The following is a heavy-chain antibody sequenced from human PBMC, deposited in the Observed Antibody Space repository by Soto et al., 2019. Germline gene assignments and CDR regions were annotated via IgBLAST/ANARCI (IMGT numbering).Heavy chain of an antibody. V-gene: IGHV3-23*01. Sequence: GRSLRLSCAASGFTFSTYAMNWVRQAPGKGLKWVSAISGGGGSTYYADSVKGRVTISRDNSKNTLYLQMNSLRAEDTAVYYCAKVSLGALTFTDYYYYGLDVWGQGTTVTVSS. CDR2: ISGGGGST. D-gene: IGHD1-26*01. CDR1: GFTFSTYA. CDR3: AKVSLGALTFTDYYYYGLDV. J-gene: IGHJ6*02.